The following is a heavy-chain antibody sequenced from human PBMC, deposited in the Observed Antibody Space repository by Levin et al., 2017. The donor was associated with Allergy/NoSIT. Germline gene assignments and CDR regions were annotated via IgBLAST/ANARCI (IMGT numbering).Heavy chain of an antibody. CDR2: IIPIFGTA. D-gene: IGHD2-2*01. Sequence: SVKVSCKASGGTFSSYAISWVRQAPGQGLEWMGGIIPIFGTANYAQKFQGRVTITADKSTSTAYMELSSLRSEDTAVYYCARGDIVVVPAAIGVGDFYYYDGMDVWGQGTTVTVSS. V-gene: IGHV1-69*06. CDR3: ARGDIVVVPAAIGVGDFYYYDGMDV. CDR1: GGTFSSYA. J-gene: IGHJ6*02.